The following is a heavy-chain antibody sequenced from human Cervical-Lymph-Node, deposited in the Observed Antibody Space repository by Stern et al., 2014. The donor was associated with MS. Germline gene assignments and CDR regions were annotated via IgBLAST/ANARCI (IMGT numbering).Heavy chain of an antibody. V-gene: IGHV3-23*04. CDR1: GFTFSSYA. J-gene: IGHJ4*02. Sequence: VHLVESGGGLVPPGGSLRLSCAASGFTFSSYAMSWVRQAPGKGLEWVSAIIASGGSPYYADSVKGRFTISRDNSKNTLYLQMNSLRAEDTAVYYCAKDGGLNDDFDYWGQGTLVTVSS. CDR2: IIASGGSP. D-gene: IGHD3-16*01. CDR3: AKDGGLNDDFDY.